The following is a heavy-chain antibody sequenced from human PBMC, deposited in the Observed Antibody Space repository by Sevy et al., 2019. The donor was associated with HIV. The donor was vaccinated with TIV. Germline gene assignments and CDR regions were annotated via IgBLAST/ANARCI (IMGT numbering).Heavy chain of an antibody. J-gene: IGHJ4*02. CDR2: INVNSGGT. CDR3: AREGFPLAAVSGVSSGFDY. V-gene: IGHV1-2*02. CDR1: GYTFSDYY. Sequence: ASVKVSCTASGYTFSDYYMHWVRQAPGQGLEWMGWINVNSGGTNYARDFRGRVTMARDTSISTAYMELIGLTFDDTAVYYGAREGFPLAAVSGVSSGFDYWGQGTLVTVSS. D-gene: IGHD2-15*01.